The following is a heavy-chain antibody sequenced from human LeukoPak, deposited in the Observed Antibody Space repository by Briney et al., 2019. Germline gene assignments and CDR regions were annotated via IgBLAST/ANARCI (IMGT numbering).Heavy chain of an antibody. J-gene: IGHJ4*02. Sequence: GASVKVSCKASGYTFTSFGINCMRQAPGQGLEWMGWISAYNGNTNYAQKLQGRVTMTTETSTNTAYMELRSLRSDDTAVYYCARDYSGVWPGRPRSTVTTCLGYWGQGTLVTVSS. CDR1: GYTFTSFG. D-gene: IGHD4-17*01. CDR2: ISAYNGNT. V-gene: IGHV1-18*01. CDR3: ARDYSGVWPGRPRSTVTTCLGY.